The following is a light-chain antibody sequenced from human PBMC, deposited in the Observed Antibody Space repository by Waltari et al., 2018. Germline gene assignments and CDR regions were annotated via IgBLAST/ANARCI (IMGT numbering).Light chain of an antibody. CDR1: QSVRNN. CDR2: GAS. Sequence: PLPCWAGQSVRNNVAWFQQQPGQAPRLLIYGASTRATGIPARFSGSGAGTDFSLTISGLQSEDFAVYYCQQYSDGYTFGQGTKLEIK. CDR3: QQYSDGYT. J-gene: IGKJ2*01. V-gene: IGKV3-15*01.